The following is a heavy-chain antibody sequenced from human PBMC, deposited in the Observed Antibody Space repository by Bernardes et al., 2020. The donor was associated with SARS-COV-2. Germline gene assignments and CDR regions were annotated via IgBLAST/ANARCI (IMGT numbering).Heavy chain of an antibody. CDR2: INPNSGGT. J-gene: IGHJ6*02. CDR1: GYTFTGYY. CDR3: ARAGGNYAYYYYGMDV. D-gene: IGHD4-4*01. Sequence: ASVKVSCKASGYTFTGYYMHWVRQAPGQGLEWMGWINPNSGGTNYAQKFQGWVTVTRDTSISTAYMELSRLRSDDTAVYYCARAGGNYAYYYYGMDVWGQGTTVTVSS. V-gene: IGHV1-2*04.